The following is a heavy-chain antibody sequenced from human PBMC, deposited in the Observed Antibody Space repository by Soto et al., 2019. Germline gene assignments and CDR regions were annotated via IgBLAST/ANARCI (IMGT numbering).Heavy chain of an antibody. CDR2: ISSSGTTI. V-gene: IGHV3-11*01. D-gene: IGHD2-8*01. CDR1: GFTFSDYF. Sequence: GGSLRLSCVASGFTFSDYFMTWIRQAPGKGLEWVSYISSSGTTIFYADSVKGRFTISRDDFRNTLYLQMNSLRTEDTAIYYCAKLRDFVVLPAGILDYWGPGTLVTVSS. CDR3: AKLRDFVVLPAGILDY. J-gene: IGHJ4*02.